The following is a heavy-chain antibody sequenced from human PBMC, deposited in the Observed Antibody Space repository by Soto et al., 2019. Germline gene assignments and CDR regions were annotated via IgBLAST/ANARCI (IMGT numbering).Heavy chain of an antibody. J-gene: IGHJ5*02. Sequence: SETLSLTCTVSGGSISSYYWSWIRQPPGKGLEWIGYIYYSGSTNYNPSLKSRVTISVDTSKNQFYLKLSSVTAADTAVYYCARLLGVGGSYFVSPSFDPWGQGTLVTVSS. D-gene: IGHD1-26*01. CDR2: IYYSGST. V-gene: IGHV4-59*01. CDR3: ARLLGVGGSYFVSPSFDP. CDR1: GGSISSYY.